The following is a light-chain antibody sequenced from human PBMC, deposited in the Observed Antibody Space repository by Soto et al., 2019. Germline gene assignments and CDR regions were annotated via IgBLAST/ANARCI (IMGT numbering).Light chain of an antibody. J-gene: IGKJ2*01. V-gene: IGKV1-39*01. CDR2: AAS. CDR3: QQSYSTPRT. Sequence: DIQMTQSPSSLSASVGDRVTITCRASQSISTLLNWYQQKPGKAPKVLIYAASSLYSGVPSRFSGCGSGTDFTLTISSLQPEDFATYYCQQSYSTPRTFGQGTKLEIK. CDR1: QSISTL.